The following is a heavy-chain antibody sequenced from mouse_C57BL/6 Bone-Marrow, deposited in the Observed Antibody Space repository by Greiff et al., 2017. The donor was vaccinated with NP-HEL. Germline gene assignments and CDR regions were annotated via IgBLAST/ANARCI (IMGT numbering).Heavy chain of an antibody. Sequence: VKLVESGAELVRPGSSVKLSCKASGYTFTSYWMHWVKQRPIQGLEWIGNIDPSDSETHYNQKFKDKATLTVDKSSSTAYMQLSSLTSEDSAVYYCARGLGFAYWGQGTLVTVSA. CDR3: ARGLGFAY. CDR1: GYTFTSYW. CDR2: IDPSDSET. V-gene: IGHV1-52*01. D-gene: IGHD4-1*01. J-gene: IGHJ3*01.